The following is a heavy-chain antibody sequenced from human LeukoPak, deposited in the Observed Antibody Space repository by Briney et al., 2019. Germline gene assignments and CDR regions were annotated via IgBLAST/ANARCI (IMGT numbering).Heavy chain of an antibody. Sequence: SETLSLTCTVSGGSISSYYWSWIRQPAGKGLEWVGRIYTSGSTNYNPSLKSRVTMSVDTSKNQFSLKLSSVTAADTAVYYCARSSLRFHPFDPWGQGTLVTVSS. D-gene: IGHD3-3*01. CDR3: ARSSLRFHPFDP. J-gene: IGHJ5*02. CDR2: IYTSGST. CDR1: GGSISSYY. V-gene: IGHV4-4*07.